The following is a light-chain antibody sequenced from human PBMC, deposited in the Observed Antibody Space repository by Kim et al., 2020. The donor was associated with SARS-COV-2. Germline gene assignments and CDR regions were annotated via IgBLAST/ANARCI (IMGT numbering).Light chain of an antibody. CDR1: SSDVGAYDY. J-gene: IGLJ2*01. CDR2: DVS. CDR3: GSYTSSSTSV. V-gene: IGLV2-14*03. Sequence: QSALTQSASVSGSPGQSITISCTGTSSDVGAYDYVSWYQQHPGKVPQLMIYDVSKRPSGVSDRFSGSKSGNRASLTISGLQAEDEADYYCGSYTSSSTSVFGGGTQLTVL.